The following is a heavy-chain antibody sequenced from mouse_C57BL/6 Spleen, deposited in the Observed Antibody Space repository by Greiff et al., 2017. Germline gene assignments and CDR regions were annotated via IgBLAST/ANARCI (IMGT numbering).Heavy chain of an antibody. V-gene: IGHV1-82*01. CDR2: IYPGDGDT. Sequence: VQLQQSGPELVKPGASVKISCKASGYAFSSSWMNWVKQRPGKGLEWIGRIYPGDGDTNYNGKFKGKATLTADKSSSTAYMQLSSLTSEDAAVYFCASDSSGYVWCGYWGQGTLVTVSA. CDR3: ASDSSGYVWCGY. D-gene: IGHD3-2*02. J-gene: IGHJ3*01. CDR1: GYAFSSSW.